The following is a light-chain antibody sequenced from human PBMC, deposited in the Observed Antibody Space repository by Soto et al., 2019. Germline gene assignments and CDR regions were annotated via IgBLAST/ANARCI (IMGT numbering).Light chain of an antibody. J-gene: IGLJ3*02. CDR2: STN. CDR3: AAWDDRLAGV. CDR1: SSNIGVNS. Sequence: QAVVTQPPSASGTPGQRVTISCSGSSSNIGVNSVNWYQQLPGTAPKLLIHSTNQRPSGVPDRFSGSKSGTSASLAINGLQSEDEADYYCAAWDDRLAGVFGGGTKLTVL. V-gene: IGLV1-44*01.